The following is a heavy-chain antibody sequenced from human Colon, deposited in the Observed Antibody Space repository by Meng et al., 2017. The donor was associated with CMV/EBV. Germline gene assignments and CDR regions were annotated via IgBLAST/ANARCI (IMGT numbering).Heavy chain of an antibody. Sequence: GESLKISCEASGFIFSDYTMNWVRQAPGKGLEWVAFISSDSKYIYYSDSVKGRFTISRDNSEKSVYLHMNSVRADDTAVYYCVKLGYCSSPSCQKSYFYGLDVWGKGPRSPSPQ. CDR1: GFIFSDYT. CDR2: ISSDSKYI. J-gene: IGHJ6*01. V-gene: IGHV3-21*01. CDR3: VKLGYCSSPSCQKSYFYGLDV. D-gene: IGHD2-2*01.